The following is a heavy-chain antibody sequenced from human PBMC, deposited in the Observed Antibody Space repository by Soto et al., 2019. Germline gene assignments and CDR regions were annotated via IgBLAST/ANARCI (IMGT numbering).Heavy chain of an antibody. CDR2: IYYSGST. D-gene: IGHD3-3*01. CDR1: GGSVSSGSYY. V-gene: IGHV4-61*01. J-gene: IGHJ6*02. Sequence: SETLSLTCTVSGGSVSSGSYYWSWIRQPPGKGLEWIGYIYYSGSTNYNPSLKSRVTISVDTSKNQFSLKLSSVTAADTAVYYCARDANLRYYYYGMDVWGQGTTVTVSS. CDR3: ARDANLRYYYYGMDV.